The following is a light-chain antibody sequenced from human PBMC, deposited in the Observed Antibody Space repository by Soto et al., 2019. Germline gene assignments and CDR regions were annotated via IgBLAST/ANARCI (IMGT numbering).Light chain of an antibody. J-gene: IGLJ2*01. V-gene: IGLV1-40*01. Sequence: QSVPTQPPSVSGAPGQRVTISCTGSSSNIGAGYDVHWYQQLPGTAPKVLIYANSHRPSGVPDRFSGSQSGTSASLAITGLQAEDEADYYCQSYDSSLSGSVVFGGGTKLTVL. CDR3: QSYDSSLSGSVV. CDR2: ANS. CDR1: SSNIGAGYD.